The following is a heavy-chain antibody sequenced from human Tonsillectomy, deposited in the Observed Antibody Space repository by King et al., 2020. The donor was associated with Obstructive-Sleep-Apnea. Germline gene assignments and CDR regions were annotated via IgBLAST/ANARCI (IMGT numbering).Heavy chain of an antibody. V-gene: IGHV3-30*04. CDR2: ISNNGNAK. J-gene: IGHJ6*02. CDR3: ARDNYHHYPLFSAMAV. D-gene: IGHD4-11*01. CDR1: GFTFSSYS. Sequence: VQLVESGGGVVQPGRSLRLSCAASGFTFSSYSMHWVRQAPGKGLEWVTLISNNGNAKNYADSVKGRFTVSRDNSKDRLYLQVSSLRVEDTAIYYCARDNYHHYPLFSAMAVWGHGTTVTVSS.